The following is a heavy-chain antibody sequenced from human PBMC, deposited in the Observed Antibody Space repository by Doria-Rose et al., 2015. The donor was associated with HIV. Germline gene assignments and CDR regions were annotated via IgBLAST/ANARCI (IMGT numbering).Heavy chain of an antibody. J-gene: IGHJ4*02. V-gene: IGHV2-26*01. Sequence: ESGPVLVKPTETLTLTCTVSGVSLSSPGMGVSWIRQPPGEALEWLAHIFSDDERSYTTSLKSRLTISRGTSKSQVVLTMTDMDPVGTATYYCARIKSSRWYHKYYFDFWGQGTLVIVSA. D-gene: IGHD6-13*01. CDR2: IFSDDER. CDR1: GVSLSSPGMG. CDR3: ARIKSSRWYHKYYFDF.